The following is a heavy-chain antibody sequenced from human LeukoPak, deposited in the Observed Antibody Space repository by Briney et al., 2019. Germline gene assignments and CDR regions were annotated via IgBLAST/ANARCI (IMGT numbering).Heavy chain of an antibody. CDR1: GGSLSSYS. CDR3: ARLYTYGPDYYFDY. V-gene: IGHV4-59*01. CDR2: IYYNGAT. D-gene: IGHD5-18*01. Sequence: SETRSLTCTVSGGSLSSYSWSWIRQPPGKGLEWIGYIYYNGATNYKSSLKSRVTISVDTSKNLFSLKLSSVTAADTAVYYCARLYTYGPDYYFDYWGQGTLVTVSS. J-gene: IGHJ4*02.